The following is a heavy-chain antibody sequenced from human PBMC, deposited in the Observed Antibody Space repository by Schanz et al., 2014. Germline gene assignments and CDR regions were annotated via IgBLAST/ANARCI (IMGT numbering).Heavy chain of an antibody. D-gene: IGHD3-10*01. CDR3: ARGIIAMVRGSDVGAFDI. Sequence: VELVESGGHLVQPGGSLRLSCVASGFTFSIYAMSWVRQAPGKGLEWVSGINWNGGSTGYADSVKGRFTISRDNSKNALYLQMDSLRAEDTAVYYCARGIIAMVRGSDVGAFDIWGQGTMVTVSS. J-gene: IGHJ3*02. CDR1: GFTFSIYA. V-gene: IGHV3-20*04. CDR2: INWNGGST.